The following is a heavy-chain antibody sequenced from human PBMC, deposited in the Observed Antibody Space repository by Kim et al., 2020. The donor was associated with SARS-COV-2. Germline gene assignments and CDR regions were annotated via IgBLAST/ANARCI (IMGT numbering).Heavy chain of an antibody. V-gene: IGHV3-53*01. CDR2: IYSGGST. D-gene: IGHD6-19*01. CDR1: GFTVSSNY. Sequence: GGSLRLSCAASGFTVSSNYMSWVRQAPGKGQEWVSVIYSGGSTYYADSVKGRFTISRDNSKNTLYLQMNSLRAEDTAVYYCARDIPRTSQWLVLYWGQGTLVTVSS. CDR3: ARDIPRTSQWLVLY. J-gene: IGHJ4*02.